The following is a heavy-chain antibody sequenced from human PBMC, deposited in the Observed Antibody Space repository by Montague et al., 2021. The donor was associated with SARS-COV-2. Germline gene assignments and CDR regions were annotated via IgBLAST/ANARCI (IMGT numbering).Heavy chain of an antibody. J-gene: IGHJ4*02. D-gene: IGHD6-19*01. CDR1: GFTFSSYA. CDR2: ISGSGGST. Sequence: SLRLSCAASGFTFSSYAMSWVRQAPGKGLEWVSAISGSGGSTYYAGAVKGRFTIPRDNSKNTLYLQMNILGAEDTAVYYFANDQGSGWPLWGQGTLVTVSS. V-gene: IGHV3-23*01. CDR3: ANDQGSGWPL.